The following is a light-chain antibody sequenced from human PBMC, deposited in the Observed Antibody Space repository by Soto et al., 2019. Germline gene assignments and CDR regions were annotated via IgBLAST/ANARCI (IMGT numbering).Light chain of an antibody. CDR3: SSYTSSSTLVV. Sequence: QSALTQPASVSGSPGQSITVSCTGTSSGIGGYNYVSWYQQYPGEAPKVIIYDVSDRPSGVSNRFSGSKSGNTASLTISGLQTEDEADYYCSSYTSSSTLVVFGTGTKVTVL. CDR2: DVS. J-gene: IGLJ1*01. CDR1: SSGIGGYNY. V-gene: IGLV2-14*03.